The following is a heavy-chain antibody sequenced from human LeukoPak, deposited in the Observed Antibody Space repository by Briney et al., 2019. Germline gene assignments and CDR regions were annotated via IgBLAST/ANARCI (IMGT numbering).Heavy chain of an antibody. Sequence: PSETPSLTCAVYGGSFSGYYWSWIRQPPGKGLEWIGEINHSGSTNYNPSLKSRVTISVDTSKNQFSLKLSSVTAADTAVYYCAQNYYDSSGYYYYDYWGQGTLVTVSS. V-gene: IGHV4-34*01. CDR3: AQNYYDSSGYYYYDY. CDR1: GGSFSGYY. CDR2: INHSGST. J-gene: IGHJ4*02. D-gene: IGHD3-22*01.